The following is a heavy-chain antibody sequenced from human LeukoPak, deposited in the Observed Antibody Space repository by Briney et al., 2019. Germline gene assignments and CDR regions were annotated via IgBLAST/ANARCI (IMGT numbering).Heavy chain of an antibody. CDR3: ARESREGSSLPA. CDR1: GFTFSSYS. V-gene: IGHV3-48*01. D-gene: IGHD6-13*01. Sequence: GGSLRLSCAASGFTFSSYSMNWVRQAPGKGLEWVSYISSSSSTIYYADSVKGRFTISRDRAKNSLYLQMNSLRVEDTAVYYCARESREGSSLPAWGQGTLVTVSS. J-gene: IGHJ4*02. CDR2: ISSSSSTI.